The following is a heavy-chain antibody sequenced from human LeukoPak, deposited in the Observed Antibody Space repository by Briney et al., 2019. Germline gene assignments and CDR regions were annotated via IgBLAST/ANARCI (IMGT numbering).Heavy chain of an antibody. D-gene: IGHD6-13*01. J-gene: IGHJ4*02. CDR2: LFYTRGA. V-gene: IGHV4-59*01. CDR1: GGSIGGYY. CDR3: ARLLSRSVPFDY. Sequence: SETLSLTCAVSGGSIGGYYWSWSRQPPGRGVEWIGNLFYTRGARYKSSLKSRVTTSVDTSKNEFPLKLNSVTAADTAVYFCARLLSRSVPFDYWGQGTLVTVSS.